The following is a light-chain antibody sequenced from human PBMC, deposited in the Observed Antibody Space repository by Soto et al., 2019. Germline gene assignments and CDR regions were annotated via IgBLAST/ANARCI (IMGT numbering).Light chain of an antibody. Sequence: QSALTQPASVSGSPGQSITISCTGTSSDVGGYNYVSWYQQHSGKAPKLMIYDVSNRPSGVSNRFSGSNSGNTASLTISGLQAEDEADYYCSSYTSSSTPVVFGGGTKLTVL. J-gene: IGLJ2*01. CDR2: DVS. CDR1: SSDVGGYNY. CDR3: SSYTSSSTPVV. V-gene: IGLV2-14*01.